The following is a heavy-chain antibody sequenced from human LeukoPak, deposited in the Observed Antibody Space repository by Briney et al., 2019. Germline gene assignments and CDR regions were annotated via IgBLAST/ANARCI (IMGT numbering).Heavy chain of an antibody. CDR1: GFTFSSYG. J-gene: IGHJ3*01. CDR3: AKDPGNDYVWGSY. V-gene: IGHV3-23*01. CDR2: ISGSGGST. Sequence: PGGSLRLSCAASGFTFSSYGMSWVRQAPGKGLEWVSAISGSGGSTYYADSVKGRFTISRDNSKNTLYLQMNSLRAEDTAVYYCAKDPGNDYVWGSYRGQGTMVTVSA. D-gene: IGHD3-16*01.